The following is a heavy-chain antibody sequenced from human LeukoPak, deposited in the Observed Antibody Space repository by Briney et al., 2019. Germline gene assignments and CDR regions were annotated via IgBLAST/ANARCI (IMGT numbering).Heavy chain of an antibody. CDR2: ISGSGGST. CDR1: GFTFSSYA. V-gene: IGHV3-23*01. CDR3: AKAGIVGATGYDY. D-gene: IGHD1-26*01. Sequence: GGSLRPSCAAFGFTFSSYAMSWVRQTPGKGLEWFSAISGSGGSTYYADSVKGRFTISRDNSKNTLYLQMNSLRAEDTAVYYCAKAGIVGATGYDYWGQGTLVTVSS. J-gene: IGHJ4*02.